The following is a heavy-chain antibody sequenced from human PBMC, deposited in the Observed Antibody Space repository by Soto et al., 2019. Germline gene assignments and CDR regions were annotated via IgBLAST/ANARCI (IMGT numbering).Heavy chain of an antibody. Sequence: SETLSLTCTVSGGSISSYYWSWIRQPPGKGLEWIGYIYYSGSTNYNPSLKSRVTISVDTSKNQFSLKLSSVTAADTAVYYCARDSVAATRGWFDPWGQGTLVTV. J-gene: IGHJ5*02. CDR1: GGSISSYY. CDR3: ARDSVAATRGWFDP. CDR2: IYYSGST. D-gene: IGHD6-13*01. V-gene: IGHV4-59*01.